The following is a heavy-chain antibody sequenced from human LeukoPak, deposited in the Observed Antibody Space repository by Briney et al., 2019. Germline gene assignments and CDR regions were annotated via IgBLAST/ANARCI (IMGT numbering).Heavy chain of an antibody. D-gene: IGHD2-15*01. CDR3: ATGYSSARYYFDY. V-gene: IGHV4-59*01. Sequence: SETLSLTCSVSGDSISTYYWSWIRQSPGKGLEWIGYIYHSGNTNYNPSLKSRVTISADTSNNQFSLRLSSVTAADTAVYYCATGYSSARYYFDYWGQGTLVTVSS. J-gene: IGHJ4*02. CDR1: GDSISTYY. CDR2: IYHSGNT.